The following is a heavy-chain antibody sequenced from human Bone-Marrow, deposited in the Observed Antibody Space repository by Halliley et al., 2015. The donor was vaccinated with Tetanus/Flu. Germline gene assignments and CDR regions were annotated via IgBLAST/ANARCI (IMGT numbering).Heavy chain of an antibody. CDR3: AKGRAGSYYSWGY. Sequence: WVSTIYRGGSTYNADSVKGRITISRDNSKNTLYLQMNSLGAEDTAVYYCAKGRAGSYYSWGYWGQGTLVTVSS. J-gene: IGHJ4*02. CDR2: IYRGGST. D-gene: IGHD3-10*01. V-gene: IGHV3-66*01.